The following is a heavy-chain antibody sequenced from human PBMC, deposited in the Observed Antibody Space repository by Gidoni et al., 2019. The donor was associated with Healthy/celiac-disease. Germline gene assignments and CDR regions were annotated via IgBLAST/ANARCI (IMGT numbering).Heavy chain of an antibody. J-gene: IGHJ3*02. Sequence: QVQLQQWGAGLLKPAETLSLTCAVSGGSFSGYSWSWIRQPPGKGLECIGEINNSGSTNYNPSLKSLVTISVVTSKNQFSLKLSSVTAADTAVYYFARGVDTAMREADAFDIWGQGTMVTVSS. CDR3: ARGVDTAMREADAFDI. CDR1: GGSFSGYS. CDR2: INNSGST. D-gene: IGHD5-18*01. V-gene: IGHV4-34*01.